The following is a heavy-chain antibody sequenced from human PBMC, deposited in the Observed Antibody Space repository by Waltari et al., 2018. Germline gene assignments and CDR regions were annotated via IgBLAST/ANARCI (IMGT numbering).Heavy chain of an antibody. J-gene: IGHJ6*02. CDR1: GLSVSINH. CDR3: ASHPSRGYYYYGMDV. D-gene: IGHD1-1*01. Sequence: EVQLVESGGGLVRPGESLKLSCTASGLSVSINHLSWVRQAPGKGPEWISILYSDITTYYAKSVRGRFIISRDDSKNMVYLQMNSLRAEDTAVYYCASHPSRGYYYYGMDVWGQGTKVTVSS. CDR2: LYSDITT. V-gene: IGHV3-66*04.